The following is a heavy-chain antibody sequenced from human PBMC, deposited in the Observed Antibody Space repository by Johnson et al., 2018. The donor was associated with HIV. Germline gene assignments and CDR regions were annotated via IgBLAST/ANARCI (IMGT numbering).Heavy chain of an antibody. CDR1: GFTFSSYG. V-gene: IGHV3-33*06. Sequence: QVQLVESGGGVVQPGRSLRLSCAASGFTFSSYGMHWVRQAPGKGLEWVALVWDDGSNKNYADSVKGRFTISRDNSKKMLYLHMNSLRAEDTAVYYCAKVAYYVYAFDIWGQGTMVTVSA. D-gene: IGHD3-10*02. J-gene: IGHJ3*02. CDR3: AKVAYYVYAFDI. CDR2: VWDDGSNK.